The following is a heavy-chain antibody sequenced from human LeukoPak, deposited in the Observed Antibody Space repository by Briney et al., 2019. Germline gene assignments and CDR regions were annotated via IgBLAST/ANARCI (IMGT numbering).Heavy chain of an antibody. CDR2: IWYDGSNK. V-gene: IGHV3-33*01. CDR1: GFTFSSYG. CDR3: ARSWSGFGELLSYFDY. D-gene: IGHD3-10*01. Sequence: GGSLRLSCASSGFTFSSYGMHWVRQAPGKGLEWVAVIWYDGSNKYYADSVKGRFTISRDNSKNTLYLQMNSLRAEDTAVYYCARSWSGFGELLSYFDYWGQGTLVTVSS. J-gene: IGHJ4*02.